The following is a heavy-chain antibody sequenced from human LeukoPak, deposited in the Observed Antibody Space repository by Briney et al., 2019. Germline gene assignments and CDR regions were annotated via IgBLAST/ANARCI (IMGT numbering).Heavy chain of an antibody. CDR1: GGSVGSGSYY. J-gene: IGHJ4*02. D-gene: IGHD2-15*01. V-gene: IGHV4-61*01. Sequence: SESLSLTCTVSGGSVGSGSYYWSWIRQPPGKGLEWIGQIYNSGSINYNPSLKSRVTFSVETSRNQFSLKLNSVTAADTAVYYCARDCSGGSCRFDYWGQGTLVTVSS. CDR3: ARDCSGGSCRFDY. CDR2: IYNSGSI.